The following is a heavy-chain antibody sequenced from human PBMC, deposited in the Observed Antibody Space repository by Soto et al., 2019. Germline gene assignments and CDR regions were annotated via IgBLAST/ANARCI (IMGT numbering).Heavy chain of an antibody. CDR1: GGSFSGYY. CDR2: INHSGST. Sequence: SETLSLTCAVYGGSFSGYYWSWIRQPPGKGLEWIGEINHSGSTNYNPSLKSRVTISVDTSKNQFSLKLSSVTAADTAVYYCARVPSIMIFGVALRYFDYWGQGTLVTVSS. J-gene: IGHJ4*02. V-gene: IGHV4-34*01. CDR3: ARVPSIMIFGVALRYFDY. D-gene: IGHD3-3*01.